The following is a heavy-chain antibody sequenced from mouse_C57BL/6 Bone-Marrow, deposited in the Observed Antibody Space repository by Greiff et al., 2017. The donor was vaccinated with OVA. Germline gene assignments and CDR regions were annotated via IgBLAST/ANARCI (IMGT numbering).Heavy chain of an antibody. J-gene: IGHJ4*01. Sequence: QVQLKQSGPGLVQPSQSLSITCTVSGFSLTSYGVHWVRQSPGKGLEWLGVIWSGGSTDYNAAFISRLSISKDNSKSQVFFKMNSLQADDTAIYYCARNPYDGAMDYWGQGTSVTVSS. CDR1: GFSLTSYG. CDR2: IWSGGST. V-gene: IGHV2-2*01. CDR3: ARNPYDGAMDY. D-gene: IGHD2-12*01.